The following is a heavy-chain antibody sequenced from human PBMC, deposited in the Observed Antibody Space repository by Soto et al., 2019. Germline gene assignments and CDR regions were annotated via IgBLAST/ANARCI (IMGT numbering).Heavy chain of an antibody. V-gene: IGHV4-39*01. CDR1: GGSISSSSYY. J-gene: IGHJ6*02. CDR3: ARQDYGDYSSYYYYYGMDV. CDR2: IYYSGST. Sequence: SETLSLTCTVSGGSISSSSYYWGWIRQPPGKGLEWIGSIYYSGSTYYNPSLKSRVTISVDTSKNQFSLKLSSVTAADTAVYYCARQDYGDYSSYYYYYGMDVWGQGPTVTVS. D-gene: IGHD4-17*01.